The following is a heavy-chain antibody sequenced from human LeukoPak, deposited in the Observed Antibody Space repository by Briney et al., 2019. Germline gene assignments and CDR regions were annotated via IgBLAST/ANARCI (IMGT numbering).Heavy chain of an antibody. D-gene: IGHD3-10*01. Sequence: GGSLRLSCAASGFTFSSYSMNWVRQAPGKGLEWVSSISSRSTYIYYADSLRGRFTISRDNAKNSLYLQMNSLRAEDTAVYYCAARDSYGSGSYPIDYWGQGTLVTVSS. J-gene: IGHJ4*02. CDR3: AARDSYGSGSYPIDY. V-gene: IGHV3-21*01. CDR1: GFTFSSYS. CDR2: ISSRSTYI.